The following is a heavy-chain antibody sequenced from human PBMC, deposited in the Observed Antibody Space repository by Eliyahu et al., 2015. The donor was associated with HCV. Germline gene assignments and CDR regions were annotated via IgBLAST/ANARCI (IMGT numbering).Heavy chain of an antibody. D-gene: IGHD2-2*01. CDR1: GGSITASGYY. Sequence: QLQLQESGPGLVKPSETLSLTCTVSGGSITASGYYWGWIRQPPGKGLEWIGSIYYSGTXYYNPSLESRVTIYVDRSKSEFSLNLRSVIAADTAVYYCARRHCSGFSCPDLFDSWGQGTLVTVSS. J-gene: IGHJ4*02. CDR3: ARRHCSGFSCPDLFDS. CDR2: IYYSGTX. V-gene: IGHV4-39*01.